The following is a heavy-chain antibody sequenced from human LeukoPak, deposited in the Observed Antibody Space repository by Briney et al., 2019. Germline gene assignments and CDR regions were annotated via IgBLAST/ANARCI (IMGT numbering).Heavy chain of an antibody. CDR3: ARDEALSGEGLDY. CDR1: GXSVSSGSDY. J-gene: IGHJ4*02. D-gene: IGHD3-10*01. V-gene: IGHV4-61*01. CDR2: IYYSGTT. Sequence: KPSETLSLTCTVSGXSVSSGSDYWSWIRLPPGKGLEWIGYIYYSGTTNYNPSLKSRVTISVDTSKNQFFLKLSSVTAADTAVYYCARDEALSGEGLDYLGQGTLVTVSS.